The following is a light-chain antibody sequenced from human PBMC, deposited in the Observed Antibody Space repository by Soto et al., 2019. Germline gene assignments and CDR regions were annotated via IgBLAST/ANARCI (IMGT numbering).Light chain of an antibody. CDR1: QRVSNSW. J-gene: IGKJ1*01. Sequence: EIVLTQSPGTLSLSPGERATLSCRASQRVSNSWIAWYQHKPGQAPRLLIYGASSRAAGIPDRFSGGGSGTAFTLTITRLEPEDSAVFYCQQYGSPPWTFGQGTKVEIK. CDR3: QQYGSPPWT. V-gene: IGKV3-20*01. CDR2: GAS.